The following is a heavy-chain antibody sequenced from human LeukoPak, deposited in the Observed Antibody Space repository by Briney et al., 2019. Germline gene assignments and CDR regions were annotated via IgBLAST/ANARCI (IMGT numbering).Heavy chain of an antibody. CDR1: GGSISDYY. J-gene: IGHJ4*02. CDR2: IYYSGST. V-gene: IGHV4-59*08. Sequence: SETLSLTCTVSGGSISDYYWSWIRQPPGKGLEWIGYIYYSGSTNYNPSLKSRVTISVDTSKNQFSLKLSSVTAADTAVYYCARRTYYDSSGYYEDYWGQGTLVTVSS. D-gene: IGHD3-22*01. CDR3: ARRTYYDSSGYYEDY.